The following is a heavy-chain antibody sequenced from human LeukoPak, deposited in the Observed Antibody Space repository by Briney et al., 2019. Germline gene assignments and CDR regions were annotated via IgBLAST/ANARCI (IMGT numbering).Heavy chain of an antibody. J-gene: IGHJ5*02. CDR1: DGSFSGYY. Sequence: SETLSLTCAVYDGSFSGYYWNWIRQPPGKGLEWIGEINDSGSTNFNPSLKNRVIISVDTSKNQFSLRLFSVTAADTAVYYCARQVRIQLWLRYIWFDPWGQGTLVTVSS. V-gene: IGHV4-34*01. CDR3: ARQVRIQLWLRYIWFDP. CDR2: INDSGST. D-gene: IGHD5-18*01.